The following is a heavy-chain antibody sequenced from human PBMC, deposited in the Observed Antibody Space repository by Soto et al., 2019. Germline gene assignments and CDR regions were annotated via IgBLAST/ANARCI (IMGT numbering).Heavy chain of an antibody. J-gene: IGHJ3*02. CDR2: IYYSGST. D-gene: IGHD3-22*01. CDR3: AREKYYYDSSGYYRGSAFDI. V-gene: IGHV4-59*12. Sequence: SETLSLTCTVSGGSISSYYWSWIRQPPGKGLEWIGYIYYSGSTYYNPSLKSRVTISVDTSKNQFSLKLSSVTAADTAVYYCAREKYYYDSSGYYRGSAFDIWGQGTMVTVSS. CDR1: GGSISSYY.